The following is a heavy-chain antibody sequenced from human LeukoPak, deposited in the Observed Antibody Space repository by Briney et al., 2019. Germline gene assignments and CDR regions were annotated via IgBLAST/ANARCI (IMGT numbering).Heavy chain of an antibody. CDR2: IYYSGST. J-gene: IGHJ2*01. V-gene: IGHV4-30-4*01. CDR3: AREVPWVWNFDL. Sequence: SETLSLTCTVSGGSISSGDYYWSWIRQPPGTGLEWIGYIYYSGSTYYNPSLKSRVTISVDTSKNQFSLKLNSVTAADTAVCYCAREVPWVWNFDLWGRGTLVTVSS. D-gene: IGHD1-26*01. CDR1: GGSISSGDYY.